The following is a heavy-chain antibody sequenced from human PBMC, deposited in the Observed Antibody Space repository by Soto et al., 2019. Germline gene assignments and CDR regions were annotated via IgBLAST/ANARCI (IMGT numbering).Heavy chain of an antibody. J-gene: IGHJ3*02. CDR3: GRERCRCGNCYLDPDAFDI. CDR2: IKQDGSEK. Sequence: EVQLVESGGGLVQPGGSLRLSCIASGFTSSNYWMTWVRQAPGKGLEWVANIKQDGSEKFYVDSVKGRFTISRDNAKNSLYLQMNSLRGEDTAVYYCGRERCRCGNCYLDPDAFDIWGQGTMVTVSS. V-gene: IGHV3-7*01. CDR1: GFTSSNYW. D-gene: IGHD2-15*01.